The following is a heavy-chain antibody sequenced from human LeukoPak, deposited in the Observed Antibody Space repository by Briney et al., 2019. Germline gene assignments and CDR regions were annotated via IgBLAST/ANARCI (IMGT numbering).Heavy chain of an antibody. CDR1: GLTFSDSA. Sequence: PGGSLRLSCAASGLTFSDSAMHWVRQASGKGLEWVGRIRSKTNRYATAYAASVKGRFTISRDDSKNTAYLQMNSLRAEDTAVYYCSYSGYSSGWYEGRPGSFDYWGQGTLVTVSS. J-gene: IGHJ4*02. CDR2: IRSKTNRYAT. D-gene: IGHD6-19*01. CDR3: SYSGYSSGWYEGRPGSFDY. V-gene: IGHV3-73*01.